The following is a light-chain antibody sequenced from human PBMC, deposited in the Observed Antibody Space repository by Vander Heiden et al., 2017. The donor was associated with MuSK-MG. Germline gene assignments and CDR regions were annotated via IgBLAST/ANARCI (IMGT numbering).Light chain of an antibody. CDR2: QSS. CDR3: QAWDSSTVV. V-gene: IGLV3-1*01. J-gene: IGLJ2*01. Sequence: SYELTQPPSVSVSPGQTASITCSGDTLGDKYACWYQQKPGQSPWLVNQQSSKRASRVPWAFSCSNSGNTATLTISGTQAMDEADYYCQAWDSSTVVFGGGTKLTVI. CDR1: TLGDKY.